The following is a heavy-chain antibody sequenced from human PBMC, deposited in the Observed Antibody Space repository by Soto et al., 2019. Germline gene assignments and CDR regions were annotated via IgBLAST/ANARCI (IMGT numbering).Heavy chain of an antibody. V-gene: IGHV1-18*01. CDR1: GYTFTSYG. Sequence: GASVKVSCKASGYTFTSYGISWVRQAPGQGLEWMGWISAYNGNTNYAQKLQGRVTMTTDTSTSTAYMELRSLRSEDTAVYYCARDVVDIVVVPAAMVQWFDPWGQGTLVTVSS. D-gene: IGHD2-2*01. CDR2: ISAYNGNT. J-gene: IGHJ5*02. CDR3: ARDVVDIVVVPAAMVQWFDP.